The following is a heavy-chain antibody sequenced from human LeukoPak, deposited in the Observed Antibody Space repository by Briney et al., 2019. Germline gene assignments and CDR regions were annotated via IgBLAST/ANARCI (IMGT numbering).Heavy chain of an antibody. CDR3: ARPPGYGSIDY. CDR1: GFTFSTYS. D-gene: IGHD4-17*01. Sequence: GGSLRLSCAASGFTFSTYSMNWIRQAPGKGLEWVSSIDSSSSYMYYADSMKGRFTISRDNAKNSLHLQMNSLRAEDTAVYYCARPPGYGSIDYWGQGALVSVSS. CDR2: IDSSSSYM. J-gene: IGHJ4*02. V-gene: IGHV3-21*06.